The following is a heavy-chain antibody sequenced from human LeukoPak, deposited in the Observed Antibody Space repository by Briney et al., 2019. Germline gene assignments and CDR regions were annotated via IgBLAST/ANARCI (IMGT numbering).Heavy chain of an antibody. CDR1: GFTVSSNY. CDR2: IYYSGST. J-gene: IGHJ6*02. V-gene: IGHV4-59*05. CDR3: ASPSIVGARKQVSSYYYGMDV. Sequence: GSLRLSWAASGFTVSSNYMSWVRQAPGKGLEWIGSIYYSGSTYYNPSLKSRVTISVDTSKNQFSLKLSSVTAADTAVYYCASPSIVGARKQVSSYYYGMDVWGQGTTVTVSS. D-gene: IGHD1-26*01.